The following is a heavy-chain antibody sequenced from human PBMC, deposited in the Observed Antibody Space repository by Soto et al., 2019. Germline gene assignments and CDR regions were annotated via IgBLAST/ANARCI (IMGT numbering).Heavy chain of an antibody. D-gene: IGHD2-2*01. CDR2: IYYSGST. Sequence: SETLSLTCTVSGGSISSGGYYWSWIRQHPGKGLEWIGYIYYSGSTYYNPSLKSRVTISVDTSKNQFSLKLSSVTAADTAVYYCALYCSSTSCYGQWDYWGQGTLVTVSS. J-gene: IGHJ4*02. CDR3: ALYCSSTSCYGQWDY. V-gene: IGHV4-31*03. CDR1: GGSISSGGYY.